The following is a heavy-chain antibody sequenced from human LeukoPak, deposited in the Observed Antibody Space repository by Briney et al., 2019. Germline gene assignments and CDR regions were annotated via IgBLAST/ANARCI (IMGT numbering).Heavy chain of an antibody. D-gene: IGHD2-2*01. CDR2: IFPIFGTA. CDR3: ARDECSSTSCYGGFTMDV. CDR1: VGTFSSYA. V-gene: IGHV1-69*05. Sequence: SVNVSCKDSVGTFSSYAISWGRRGPGQGLGWMGGIFPIFGTANYAQNFQGRVTITTDESTSTDYMELSSLRSEDTAVYYCARDECSSTSCYGGFTMDVWGKGTTVTVSS. J-gene: IGHJ6*03.